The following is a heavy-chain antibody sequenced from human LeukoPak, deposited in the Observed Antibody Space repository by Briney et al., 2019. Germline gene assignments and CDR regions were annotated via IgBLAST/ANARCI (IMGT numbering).Heavy chain of an antibody. CDR1: GFTFSNYA. CDR3: VTKTSDLDY. D-gene: IGHD1-7*01. V-gene: IGHV3-7*03. CDR2: IKQDGSEK. Sequence: PGGSLRLSCAASGFTFSNYAMSWVRQAPGKGLEWVANIKQDGSEKYHVDSVKGRFTISRDNAKNSLDLQMNSLRAADTAVYYCVTKTSDLDYWGQGTLVTVSS. J-gene: IGHJ4*02.